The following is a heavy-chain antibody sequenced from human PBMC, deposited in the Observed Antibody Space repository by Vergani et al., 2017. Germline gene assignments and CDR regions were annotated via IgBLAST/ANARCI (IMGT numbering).Heavy chain of an antibody. CDR2: IYYSGST. CDR1: GGSISSYY. V-gene: IGHV4-59*01. D-gene: IGHD2-8*01. Sequence: QVQLQESGPGLVKPSETLSLTCTVSGGSISSYYWSWIRQPPGQGLEWIGYIYYSGSTNYNPSLKSRVTISVDTSKNQFSLKLSSVTAADTAVYYCARVRDIVLMVYAIPGIFDYWGQGTLVTVSS. CDR3: ARVRDIVLMVYAIPGIFDY. J-gene: IGHJ4*02.